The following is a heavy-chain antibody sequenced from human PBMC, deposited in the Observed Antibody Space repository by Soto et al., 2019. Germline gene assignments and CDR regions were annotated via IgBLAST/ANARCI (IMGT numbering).Heavy chain of an antibody. D-gene: IGHD2-2*01. J-gene: IGHJ6*02. CDR2: ILPISDTT. Sequence: QVQVVQSGAEVKKPESSVKVSCKASGGTFSSYAISWVRQAPGQGLEWMGGILPISDTTNYAQKFQGRVTITADESTSTAYMELSSLRSEDTAVYYCARSQGSSTSLEIYYYYYYGMDVWGQGTTVTVSS. CDR1: GGTFSSYA. V-gene: IGHV1-69*12. CDR3: ARSQGSSTSLEIYYYYYYGMDV.